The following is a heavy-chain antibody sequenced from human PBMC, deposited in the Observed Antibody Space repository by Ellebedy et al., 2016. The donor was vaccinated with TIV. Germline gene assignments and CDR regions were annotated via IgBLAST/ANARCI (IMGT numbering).Heavy chain of an antibody. CDR3: ARPRSAAGWLPFAY. Sequence: SETLSLTCTVSGGSVSSGSYYWSWIRQPPGRGLEWIGYIYYGGSTNHNPSLKSRVTISGDTSKKQFSLNLSSVTAADTAVYYCARPRSAAGWLPFAYWGQGTLVTVSS. V-gene: IGHV4-61*01. CDR1: GGSVSSGSYY. D-gene: IGHD5-12*01. J-gene: IGHJ4*02. CDR2: IYYGGST.